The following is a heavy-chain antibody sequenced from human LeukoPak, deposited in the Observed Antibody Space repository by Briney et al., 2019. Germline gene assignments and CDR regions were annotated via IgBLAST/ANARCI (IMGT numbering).Heavy chain of an antibody. CDR1: GFTFSSYA. Sequence: GGSLRLSCAASGFTFSSYAMSWVRQAPGKGLEWVSAISGSGGSTYYADSVKGRFTISRDNSKNTLYLQMNSLRAEDTAVYYCAKGGYCSSTSCSASRGYYYYYMDVWGKGTTVTVSS. V-gene: IGHV3-23*01. CDR2: ISGSGGST. CDR3: AKGGYCSSTSCSASRGYYYYYMDV. D-gene: IGHD2-2*03. J-gene: IGHJ6*03.